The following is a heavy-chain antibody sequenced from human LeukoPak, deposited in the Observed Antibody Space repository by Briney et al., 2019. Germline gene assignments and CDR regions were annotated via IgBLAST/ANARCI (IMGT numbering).Heavy chain of an antibody. V-gene: IGHV3-7*01. Sequence: GGSLRLSCAASGFTFSSYWMSWVRQAPGKGLEWVANIKQDGSEKYYVDSVKGRFTISRDNAKNSLHLQMNSLRAEDTAVYYCARRQQLDYYYYMDVWGKGTTVTVSS. CDR1: GFTFSSYW. D-gene: IGHD6-13*01. J-gene: IGHJ6*03. CDR3: ARRQQLDYYYYMDV. CDR2: IKQDGSEK.